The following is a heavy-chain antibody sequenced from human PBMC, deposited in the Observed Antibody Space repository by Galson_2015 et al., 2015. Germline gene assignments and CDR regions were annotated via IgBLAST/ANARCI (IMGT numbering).Heavy chain of an antibody. V-gene: IGHV1-46*01. Sequence: SVKVSCKASGNTFPNYYIHWLRQAPGQGLEWMGAINPSGGNTIYAQKFQGRVTMTRDTSTSVVYMELSSQTSEDAAVYYCATRSPCSGGTCFGVEVWGHGTKATVA. CDR3: ATRSPCSGGTCFGVEV. CDR2: INPSGGNT. D-gene: IGHD2-15*01. J-gene: IGHJ6*02. CDR1: GNTFPNYY.